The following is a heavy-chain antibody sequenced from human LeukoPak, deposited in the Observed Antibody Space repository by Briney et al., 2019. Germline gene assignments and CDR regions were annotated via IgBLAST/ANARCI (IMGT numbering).Heavy chain of an antibody. CDR1: GGSISSGSYY. J-gene: IGHJ4*02. Sequence: PSETLSPTCTVSGGSISSGSYYWSWIRQPAGKGLEWIGRIYTSGSTNYNPSLKSRVTISVDTSKNQFSLKLSSVTAADTAVHYCAIAAAGHVYWGQGTLVTVSS. CDR3: AIAAAGHVY. D-gene: IGHD6-13*01. CDR2: IYTSGST. V-gene: IGHV4-61*02.